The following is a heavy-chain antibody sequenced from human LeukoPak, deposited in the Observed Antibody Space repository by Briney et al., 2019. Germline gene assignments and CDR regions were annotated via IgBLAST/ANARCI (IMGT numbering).Heavy chain of an antibody. CDR2: ITSSSSYI. Sequence: GGSLRLPCAASGFTFSTYSMNWVRQAPGKGLEWVSSITSSSSYIYYADSVKGRFTISRDNAKNSLYLQMNSLRAEDTAVYYCARDRITYTYCYYGMDVWGQGTTVTVSS. CDR3: ARDRITYTYCYYGMDV. J-gene: IGHJ6*02. D-gene: IGHD1-14*01. V-gene: IGHV3-21*01. CDR1: GFTFSTYS.